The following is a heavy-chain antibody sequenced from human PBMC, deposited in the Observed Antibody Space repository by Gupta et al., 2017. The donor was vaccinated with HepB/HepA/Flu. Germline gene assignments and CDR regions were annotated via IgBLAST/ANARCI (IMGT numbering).Heavy chain of an antibody. Sequence: QVQLQESGPGLVKPSETLSLSCSVSGGSINDYYSTWIRQPAGKGLEWIGRMFSSGDSRYNPSLQSRVTMSLDTSKKQFSLKLNSVTAADTAVYYCTRGIVGPLSLGYHYFQMDVWGKGAAVTVSS. V-gene: IGHV4-4*07. J-gene: IGHJ6*03. CDR2: MFSSGDS. D-gene: IGHD2-15*01. CDR3: TRGIVGPLSLGYHYFQMDV. CDR1: GGSINDYY.